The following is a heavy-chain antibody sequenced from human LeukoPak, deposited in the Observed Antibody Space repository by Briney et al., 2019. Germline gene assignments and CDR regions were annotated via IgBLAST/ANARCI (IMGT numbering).Heavy chain of an antibody. D-gene: IGHD3-22*01. J-gene: IGHJ6*02. V-gene: IGHV3-53*01. CDR2: IYSGGST. Sequence: GGSLSLSCAASGFSVSNYYMSWVRQAPGKGLEWVSVIYSGGSTYYADSVKGRFTISRDNSKNTLYLQMNSLRAEDTAVYYCAIDSSGYYDGYYYGMDVWGQGTTVTVSS. CDR3: AIDSSGYYDGYYYGMDV. CDR1: GFSVSNYY.